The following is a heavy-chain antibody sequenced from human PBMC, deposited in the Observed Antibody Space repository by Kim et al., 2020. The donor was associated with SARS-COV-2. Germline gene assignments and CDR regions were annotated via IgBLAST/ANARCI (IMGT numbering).Heavy chain of an antibody. CDR2: IWYDGSNK. J-gene: IGHJ4*02. D-gene: IGHD2-15*01. Sequence: GGSLRLSCAASGVTVSNYYMHWVRQAPGKGLEWVAGIWYDGSNKYYADSVKGRFTISRDNSKTTRYLQMNSLRDEATAVYYCAREVFRGYCSGLGYWGQGTLFTVSS. CDR3: AREVFRGYCSGLGY. CDR1: GVTVSNYY. V-gene: IGHV3-33*01.